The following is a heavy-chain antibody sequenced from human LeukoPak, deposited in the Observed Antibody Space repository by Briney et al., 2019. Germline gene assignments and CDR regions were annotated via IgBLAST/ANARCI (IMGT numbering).Heavy chain of an antibody. Sequence: GGSLRLSCAASGVYFRTYVMSWVRQAPGKGLEWVSTIIDSGDTTYYADSVEGRVTISGDKSKNTVYMQLSSLRAEDTAVYYCARHDRRMRVLDYWGQGTLVTVSS. D-gene: IGHD1-1*01. CDR1: GVYFRTYV. J-gene: IGHJ4*02. V-gene: IGHV3-23*01. CDR3: ARHDRRMRVLDY. CDR2: IIDSGDTT.